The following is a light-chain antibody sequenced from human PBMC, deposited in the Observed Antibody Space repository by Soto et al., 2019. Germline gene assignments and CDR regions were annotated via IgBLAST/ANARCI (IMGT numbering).Light chain of an antibody. J-gene: IGKJ5*01. Sequence: DIQITQAPSTRSGSVGDRVTITCRASQTIRSWLAWYQQKPGKAPKLLIYKASTLKSGVPSRFSGSGSGTEFTLTISSLQPDDFATYYCQQSYSTPPITFGQGTRLEIK. CDR1: QTIRSW. V-gene: IGKV1-5*03. CDR2: KAS. CDR3: QQSYSTPPIT.